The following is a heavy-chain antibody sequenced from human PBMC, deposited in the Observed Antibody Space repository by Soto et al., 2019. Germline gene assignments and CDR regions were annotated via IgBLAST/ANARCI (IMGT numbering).Heavy chain of an antibody. J-gene: IGHJ4*02. CDR1: GFSFSNAW. CDR2: IKRKIDGEAT. V-gene: IGHV3-15*07. CDR3: ARARPVDY. Sequence: GGSLRLSCAGSGFSFSNAWMNWVRQAPGKGLEWVGRIKRKIDGEATDYAAPVKGRFTVSRDDSKSALYLHMNSLSAEDTAVYYCARARPVDYWGQGALVTVSS.